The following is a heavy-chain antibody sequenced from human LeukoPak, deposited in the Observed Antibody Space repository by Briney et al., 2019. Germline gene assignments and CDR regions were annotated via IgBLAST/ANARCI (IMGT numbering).Heavy chain of an antibody. CDR1: GFTFSTYA. Sequence: PGRSLRLSCAASGFTFSTYAMSSVSQAPRKWPEWVSTIRVDGGTTYYADSVKCRFTVSRDTSNNTLYLQMNSLRAEDTAVYYCARKGIGSSRYQNMDVWGKGTTVTVSS. V-gene: IGHV3-23*01. CDR2: IRVDGGTT. D-gene: IGHD6-25*01. CDR3: ARKGIGSSRYQNMDV. J-gene: IGHJ6*03.